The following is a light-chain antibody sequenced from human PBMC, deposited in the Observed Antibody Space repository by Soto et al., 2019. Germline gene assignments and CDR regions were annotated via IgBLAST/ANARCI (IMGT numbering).Light chain of an antibody. J-gene: IGKJ4*01. CDR1: QSVYNN. V-gene: IGKV3D-15*01. CDR2: GAS. CDR3: QQYNNWPPLT. Sequence: EILMTQSPATLSVSPGERATLSCRASQSVYNNLAWYQQKVGQAPRLLIYGASIRATGIPARFSGSGSGTEFTLTISSLQSEDFAVYFCQQYNNWPPLTFGGGTKVEIK.